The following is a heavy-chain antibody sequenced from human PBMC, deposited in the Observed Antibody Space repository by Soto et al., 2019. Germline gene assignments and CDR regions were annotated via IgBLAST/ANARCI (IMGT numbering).Heavy chain of an antibody. CDR2: IDPSDSYT. V-gene: IGHV5-10-1*03. Sequence: EVQLVQSGAEVKKPGESLRISCKGSGYSFTSYWISWVRQMPGKGLEWMGRIDPSDSYTNYSPSFQGHVTISTDKSINTAYLQWSSLKASDTAMYYCARLFYYDSSTYSPFGFDPWGQGTLVTVSS. CDR3: ARLFYYDSSTYSPFGFDP. CDR1: GYSFTSYW. D-gene: IGHD3-22*01. J-gene: IGHJ5*02.